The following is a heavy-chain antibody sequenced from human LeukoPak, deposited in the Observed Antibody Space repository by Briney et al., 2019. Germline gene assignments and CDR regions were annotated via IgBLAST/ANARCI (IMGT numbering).Heavy chain of an antibody. CDR1: GFSIYTYT. D-gene: IGHD5-18*01. Sequence: QPGGSLRLSCDASGFSIYTYTMYWVRQAPGQGLEWVSGIRNSDGMTYYADSVRGRFTISTDNSKNTLYLQMNSLRAEDTAVYYCAKDNFRGYSYGNFDYWGQGTLVTVSS. CDR3: AKDNFRGYSYGNFDY. J-gene: IGHJ4*02. V-gene: IGHV3-23*01. CDR2: IRNSDGMT.